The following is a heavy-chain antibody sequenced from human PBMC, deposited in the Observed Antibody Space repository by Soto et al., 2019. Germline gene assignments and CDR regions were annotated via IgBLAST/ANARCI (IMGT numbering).Heavy chain of an antibody. CDR1: GYTFTSYD. V-gene: IGHV1-8*01. D-gene: IGHD2-2*01. J-gene: IGHJ4*02. Sequence: QVQLVQSGAEVKKPGASVKVSCKASGYTFTSYDINWVRQATGQGLEWMGWMNPNSGNTGYAQKFQGRVTMTSNTSISTAYMEVSSRRSEDTAVYYCARWGVLVPAATFDYWGQGTLVTVSS. CDR3: ARWGVLVPAATFDY. CDR2: MNPNSGNT.